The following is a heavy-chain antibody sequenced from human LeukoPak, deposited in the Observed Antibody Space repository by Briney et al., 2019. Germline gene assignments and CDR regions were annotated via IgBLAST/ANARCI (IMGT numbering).Heavy chain of an antibody. CDR1: GFTFSSYG. CDR3: AKEPRGVRGTLNFDY. Sequence: PGGSLRLSCAASGFTFSSYGMHWVRQAPGEGLEWVAVISYDGSNKYYADSVKGRFTISRDNSKNTLYLQMNSLRAEDTAVYYCAKEPRGVRGTLNFDYWGQGTLVTVSS. V-gene: IGHV3-30*18. D-gene: IGHD3-10*01. CDR2: ISYDGSNK. J-gene: IGHJ4*02.